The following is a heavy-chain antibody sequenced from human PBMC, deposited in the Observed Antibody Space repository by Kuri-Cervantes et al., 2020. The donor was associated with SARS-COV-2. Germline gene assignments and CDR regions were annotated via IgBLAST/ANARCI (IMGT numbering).Heavy chain of an antibody. Sequence: GESLKISCAASGFTFSSYWMHWVRQAPGKGLVWVSRINSDGSSTSYADSVKGRFTISGDNAKNTLYLQMNSLRAEDTAVYYCASRKGTDTKYYDSSGFIYWGQGTLVTVSS. V-gene: IGHV3-74*01. J-gene: IGHJ4*02. D-gene: IGHD3-22*01. CDR1: GFTFSSYW. CDR2: INSDGSST. CDR3: ASRKGTDTKYYDSSGFIY.